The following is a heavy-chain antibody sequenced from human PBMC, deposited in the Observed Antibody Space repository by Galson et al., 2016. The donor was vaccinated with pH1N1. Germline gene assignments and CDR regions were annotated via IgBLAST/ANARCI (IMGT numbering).Heavy chain of an antibody. D-gene: IGHD3-10*01. J-gene: IGHJ3*02. CDR1: GFTFSSYR. V-gene: IGHV3-48*04. CDR2: ISSSGSAI. Sequence: SLRLSCAVSGFTFSSYRMNWVRQAPGKGLEWVAYISSSGSAIYYADSLEGRFTISRENAGNSLYLQMSSLRAEDTAVYYCARDTSGHAPRPYGAFDIWGQGTMVTVSS. CDR3: ARDTSGHAPRPYGAFDI.